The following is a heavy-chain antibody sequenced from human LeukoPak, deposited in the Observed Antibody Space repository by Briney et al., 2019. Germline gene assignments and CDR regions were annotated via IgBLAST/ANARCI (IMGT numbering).Heavy chain of an antibody. CDR3: AAGSSSTEPLLYYYYYMDV. J-gene: IGHJ6*03. CDR1: GYSVSSGYY. Sequence: SETLSLTCAVSGYSVSSGYYWGWIRQPPGKGLEWIGSIYHSGSTYYNPSLKSRVTISVDTSKNQFSLKLSSVTAADTAVYYCAAGSSSTEPLLYYYYYMDVWGKGTTVTVSS. CDR2: IYHSGST. D-gene: IGHD6-6*01. V-gene: IGHV4-38-2*01.